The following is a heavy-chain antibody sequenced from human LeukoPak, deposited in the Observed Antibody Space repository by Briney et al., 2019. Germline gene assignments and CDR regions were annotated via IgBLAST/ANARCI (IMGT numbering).Heavy chain of an antibody. CDR1: GFTFSSYA. Sequence: PGGSLRLSCAASGFTFSSYAMTWVRQAPGTGLEWVSSISGSGGSTYYADSVKGRFTISRDNPKNTLYLQMNSLRVEDTAIYYCAKALLEGYYYDFWGQGTMVTVSS. D-gene: IGHD3-3*01. V-gene: IGHV3-23*01. CDR2: ISGSGGST. CDR3: AKALLEGYYYDF. J-gene: IGHJ3*01.